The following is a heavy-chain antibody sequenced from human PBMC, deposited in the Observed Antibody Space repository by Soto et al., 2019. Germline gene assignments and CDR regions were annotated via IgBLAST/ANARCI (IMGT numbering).Heavy chain of an antibody. J-gene: IGHJ6*02. CDR3: ARAGTMVRGVYYYYGMDV. CDR1: GDSISSGGYS. D-gene: IGHD3-10*01. CDR2: IYYDEST. V-gene: IGHV4-30-2*06. Sequence: SETLSLTCAVSGDSISSGGYSWSWIRQSPGKGLEWIGYIYYDESTNYNPSLKSRVTISGDRSKNQFSLKLSSVTAADTAVYYCARAGTMVRGVYYYYGMDVWGQGTTVTVSS.